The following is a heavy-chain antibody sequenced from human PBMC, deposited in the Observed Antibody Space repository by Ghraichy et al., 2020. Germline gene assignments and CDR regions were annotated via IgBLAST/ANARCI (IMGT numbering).Heavy chain of an antibody. J-gene: IGHJ4*02. D-gene: IGHD6-19*01. V-gene: IGHV6-1*01. CDR2: TYYRSEWSE. CDR3: ARGGVVLAGPGFDF. CDR1: GDSVSSNTAT. Sequence: SQTLSLTCAISGDSVSSNTATWNWIRQSPSRGLEWLGRTYYRSEWSEDYAVSVKSRISINPDTPKNQFSLQLNSVTPEDTAVYYCARGGVVLAGPGFDFWGQGTLVTVSS.